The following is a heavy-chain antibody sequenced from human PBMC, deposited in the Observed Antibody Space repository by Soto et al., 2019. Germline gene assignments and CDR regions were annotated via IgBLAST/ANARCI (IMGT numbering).Heavy chain of an antibody. V-gene: IGHV4-30-4*01. D-gene: IGHD4-17*01. CDR1: GGSISSGDYY. Sequence: QVQLQESGPGLVKPSQTLSLTCTVSGGSISSGDYYWSWIRQPPGKGLEWIGYIYYSGSTYYNPSLKSRVTISVDPSKNLFFLKLSSVPAADTAVYYCARKDYGYQNPPSPDYWGQGTLVTVSS. CDR3: ARKDYGYQNPPSPDY. J-gene: IGHJ4*02. CDR2: IYYSGST.